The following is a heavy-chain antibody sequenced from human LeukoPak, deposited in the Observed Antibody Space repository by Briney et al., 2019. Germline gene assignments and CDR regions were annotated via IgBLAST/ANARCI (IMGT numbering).Heavy chain of an antibody. CDR3: ARSDSGYDYNWFDP. Sequence: APVKVSXKASGGTFSSYAISWVRQAPGQGLEWMGGIIPIFGTANYAQKFQGRVTITADESTSTAYMELSSLRSEDTAVYYCARSDSGYDYNWFDPWGQGTLVTVSS. J-gene: IGHJ5*02. V-gene: IGHV1-69*13. CDR1: GGTFSSYA. CDR2: IIPIFGTA. D-gene: IGHD5-12*01.